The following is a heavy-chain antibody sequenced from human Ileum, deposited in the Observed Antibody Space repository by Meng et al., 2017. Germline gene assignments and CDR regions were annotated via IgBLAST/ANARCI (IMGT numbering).Heavy chain of an antibody. CDR1: DGSISSGNYY. V-gene: IGHV4-31*01. CDR2: IYYSGST. Sequence: QAQLRESGPGLVKPSQTLSLTCTVSDGSISSGNYYWSWIRQHPGKGLEWIGYIYYSGSTYYNPSLKSLVTISVDTSKNQFSLSMTSVTAADTAVYYCARGTGDIRVGFDYWGQGTLVTVSS. J-gene: IGHJ4*02. CDR3: ARGTGDIRVGFDY. D-gene: IGHD7-27*01.